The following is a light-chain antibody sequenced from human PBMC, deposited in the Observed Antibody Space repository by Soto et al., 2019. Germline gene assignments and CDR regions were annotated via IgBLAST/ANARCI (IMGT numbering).Light chain of an antibody. CDR3: SSYTSSSTYV. J-gene: IGLJ1*01. CDR1: SSDVGGYNY. CDR2: DVS. V-gene: IGLV2-14*01. Sequence: QCLLTQPASLSGSPGQSITISCTGTSSDVGGYNYVSWYQQHPGKAPKLMIYDVSNRPSGVSNRFSGSKSGNTASLTISGLQAEDEADYYCSSYTSSSTYVFGTGTKVTVL.